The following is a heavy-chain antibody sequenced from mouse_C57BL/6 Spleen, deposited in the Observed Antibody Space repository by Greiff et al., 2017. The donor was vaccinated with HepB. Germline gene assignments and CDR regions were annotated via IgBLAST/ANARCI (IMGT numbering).Heavy chain of an antibody. CDR1: GFTFSDYG. D-gene: IGHD2-1*01. CDR2: ISSGSSTI. V-gene: IGHV5-17*01. CDR3: ARPKGNYDYAMDY. J-gene: IGHJ4*01. Sequence: EVMLVESGGGLVKPGGSLKLSCAASGFTFSDYGMHWVRQAPEKGLEWVAYISSGSSTIYYADTVKGRFTISRDNAKNTLFLQMTSLRSEDTAMYYCARPKGNYDYAMDYWGQGTSVTVSS.